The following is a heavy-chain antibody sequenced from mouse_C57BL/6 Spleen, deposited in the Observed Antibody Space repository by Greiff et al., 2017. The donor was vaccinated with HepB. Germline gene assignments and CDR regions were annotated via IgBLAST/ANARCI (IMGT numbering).Heavy chain of an antibody. D-gene: IGHD2-14*01. Sequence: EVQLVESGGGLVKPGGSLKLSCAASGFTFSSYTMSWVRQTPEKRLEWVATISGGGGNTYYPDSVKGRFTISRDNAKNTLYLQMSSLRSEDTALYYCATRYGYDGCAYWGEGTLGTVSA. V-gene: IGHV5-9*01. J-gene: IGHJ3*01. CDR2: ISGGGGNT. CDR3: ATRYGYDGCAY. CDR1: GFTFSSYT.